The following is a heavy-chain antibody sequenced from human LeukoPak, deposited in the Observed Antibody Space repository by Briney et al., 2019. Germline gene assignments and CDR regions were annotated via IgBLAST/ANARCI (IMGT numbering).Heavy chain of an antibody. V-gene: IGHV5-51*01. J-gene: IGHJ4*02. CDR2: IYPGDSDT. CDR3: ARLQYGVIVPFDY. CDR1: GYSFTNYW. D-gene: IGHD3-16*02. Sequence: GESLKISCKGSGYSFTNYWLGWVRQLPGKGLEWMGIIYPGDSDTRYSPSFQGQVTISADKSISTAYLQWSSLKASDTAMYYCARLQYGVIVPFDYWGQGTLVTVSS.